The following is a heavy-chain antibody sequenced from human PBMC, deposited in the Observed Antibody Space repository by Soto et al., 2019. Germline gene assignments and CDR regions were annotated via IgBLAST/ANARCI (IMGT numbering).Heavy chain of an antibody. V-gene: IGHV1-18*01. CDR3: AMVDNYVTPTPQDG. Sequence: QVQLVQSGDEVRKPGSSVKVSCQASGYIFVNYGIAWVRQAPGQGLEWMGWISPYSGNTHYASKVQGRLIMTTDTSTNTTYLDQGILTSGYKAVYYCAMVDNYVTPTPQDGWGQGTTFTVSS. CDR1: GYIFVNYG. J-gene: IGHJ6*02. CDR2: ISPYSGNT. D-gene: IGHD3-16*01.